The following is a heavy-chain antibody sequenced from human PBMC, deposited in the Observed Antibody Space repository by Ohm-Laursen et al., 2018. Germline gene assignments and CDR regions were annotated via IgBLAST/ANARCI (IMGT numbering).Heavy chain of an antibody. Sequence: SSVKVSCKASGGTFSSYAISWVRQAPGQGLEWIGGIIPIFGTANYAQKFQGRVTITADKSTSTAYMELSSLRSEDTAVYYCATQHQGLDYYDSSGYYYYYYGMDVWGQGTTVTVSS. D-gene: IGHD3-22*01. CDR3: ATQHQGLDYYDSSGYYYYYYGMDV. CDR1: GGTFSSYA. CDR2: IIPIFGTA. J-gene: IGHJ6*02. V-gene: IGHV1-69*06.